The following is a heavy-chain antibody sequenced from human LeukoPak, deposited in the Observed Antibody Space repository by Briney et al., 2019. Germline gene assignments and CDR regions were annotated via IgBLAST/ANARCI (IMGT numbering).Heavy chain of an antibody. V-gene: IGHV4-61*02. D-gene: IGHD3-9*01. CDR2: IYTSGST. CDR3: ARAGYDILTGYYYFDY. CDR1: GGSISSVSYY. J-gene: IGHJ4*02. Sequence: PSETLSLTCTVSGGSISSVSYYWSWIRQPAGKGLEWIGRIYTSGSTNHIPSLKSRVTISVVTSKNQFSLKLSSVTAADTAVYYCARAGYDILTGYYYFDYWGQGTLVTVSS.